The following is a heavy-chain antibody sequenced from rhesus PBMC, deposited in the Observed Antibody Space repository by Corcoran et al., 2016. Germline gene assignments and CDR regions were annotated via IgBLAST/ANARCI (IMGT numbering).Heavy chain of an antibody. D-gene: IGHD5-24*01. J-gene: IGHJ4*01. CDR1: GGSFSSYW. CDR2: INGNSRST. CDR3: ARQRYSGNSEGYYFDY. Sequence: QVQLQESGPGLVKPSETLSLTCAVSGGSFSSYWWSWIRQPPGKVLEWIGEINGNSRSTNYNPSLKIRVTMSKDASKNQFSLKLSSVTAADTAVYYCARQRYSGNSEGYYFDYWGQGVLVTVSS. V-gene: IGHV4-80*01.